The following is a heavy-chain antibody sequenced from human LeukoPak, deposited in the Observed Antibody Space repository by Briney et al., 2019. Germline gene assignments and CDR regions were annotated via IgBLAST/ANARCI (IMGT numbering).Heavy chain of an antibody. CDR1: GYSIGSGYY. CDR3: ARYGSGFDDS. J-gene: IGHJ4*02. Sequence: PSETLSLTCAVSGYSIGSGYYWGWIRQPPGKGLEWIGSIHHSGNTHNNSSLKSRVTMSVDTSKNQFSLRLSSVTASDTAVYYCARYGSGFDDSWGQGTLVTVSS. V-gene: IGHV4-38-2*01. D-gene: IGHD3-10*01. CDR2: IHHSGNT.